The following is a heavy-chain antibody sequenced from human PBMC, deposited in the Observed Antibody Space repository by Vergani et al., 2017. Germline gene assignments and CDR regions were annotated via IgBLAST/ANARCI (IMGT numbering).Heavy chain of an antibody. CDR1: GFTFNSYG. V-gene: IGHV3-49*04. J-gene: IGHJ6*02. Sequence: VQLVESGGGVVQPGGSLRLSCAASGFTFNSYGMHWVRQAPGKGPEWVAFIRTKSQGETTEYAASVKGRFFISRNDSKGVAYLQMNSLRTEDTAVYFCTRDCTSGGCPDNYGMDVWGQGATVTVSS. CDR2: IRTKSQGETT. D-gene: IGHD2-8*01. CDR3: TRDCTSGGCPDNYGMDV.